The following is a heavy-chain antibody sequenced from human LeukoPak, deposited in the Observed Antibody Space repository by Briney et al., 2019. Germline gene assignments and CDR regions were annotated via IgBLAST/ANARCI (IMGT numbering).Heavy chain of an antibody. J-gene: IGHJ4*02. CDR3: ARGSKVRGEYPLGY. Sequence: ASVKVSCKASGCTFTSYGISWVRQAPGQGLEWMGWISAYNGNTNYAQKLQGRVTMTTDTSTSTAYMELRSLRSDDTAVYYCARGSKVRGEYPLGYWGQGTLVTVSS. V-gene: IGHV1-18*04. D-gene: IGHD3-10*01. CDR1: GCTFTSYG. CDR2: ISAYNGNT.